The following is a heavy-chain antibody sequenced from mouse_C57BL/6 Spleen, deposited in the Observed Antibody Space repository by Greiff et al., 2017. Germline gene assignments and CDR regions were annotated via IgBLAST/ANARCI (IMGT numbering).Heavy chain of an antibody. CDR1: GFTFSDYG. CDR2: ISSGSSTI. Sequence: DVQLVESGGGLVKPGGSLKLSCAASGFTFSDYGMHWVRQAPEKGLEWVAYISSGSSTIYYADTVKGRFTISRDNAKNTLFLQMTSLRSEDTAMYYCARSLTGRYYYAMDYWGQGTSVTVSS. D-gene: IGHD4-1*01. J-gene: IGHJ4*01. CDR3: ARSLTGRYYYAMDY. V-gene: IGHV5-17*01.